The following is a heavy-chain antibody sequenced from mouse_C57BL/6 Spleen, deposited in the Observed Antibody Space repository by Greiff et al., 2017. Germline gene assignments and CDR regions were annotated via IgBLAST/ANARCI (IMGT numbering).Heavy chain of an antibody. CDR3: ARGGADYDGFLYYYAMDY. J-gene: IGHJ4*01. V-gene: IGHV5-4*03. D-gene: IGHD2-4*01. Sequence: VKLVESGGGLVKPGGSLKLSCAASGFTFSSYAMSWVRQTPEKRLEWVATISDGGSYTYYPDNVKGRFTISRDNAKNNLYLQMSHLKSEDTAMYYCARGGADYDGFLYYYAMDYWGQGTSVTVSS. CDR1: GFTFSSYA. CDR2: ISDGGSYT.